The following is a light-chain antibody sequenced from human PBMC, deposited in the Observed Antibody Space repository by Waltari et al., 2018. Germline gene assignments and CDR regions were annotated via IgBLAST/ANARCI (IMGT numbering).Light chain of an antibody. J-gene: IGLJ3*02. CDR1: RKDVGANAY. V-gene: IGLV2-14*03. CDR2: DVR. Sequence: QSALSQPASVSGSPGQSVTISCTGTRKDVGANAYASWYQQHPGRAPKLMIYDVRQRSSGVSNRFSGSRAGNTASLTISGLQTEDEADYYCTAYTTSATLVFGGGTRLTVL. CDR3: TAYTTSATLV.